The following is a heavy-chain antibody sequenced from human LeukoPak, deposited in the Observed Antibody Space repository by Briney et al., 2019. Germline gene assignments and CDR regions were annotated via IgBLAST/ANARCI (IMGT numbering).Heavy chain of an antibody. CDR3: VRHGGFSSGWQTDC. CDR2: IYHSGST. J-gene: IGHJ4*02. CDR1: GDSISSSDW. V-gene: IGHV4-4*02. Sequence: PSETLSLTCAVSGDSISSSDWWSWVRQPPGKGLEWIGEIYHSGSTNYNPSLKSRVTISVDESKSQFSLKLGSVTAADTAVYYCVRHGGFSSGWQTDCWGQGTPVTVSS. D-gene: IGHD6-19*01.